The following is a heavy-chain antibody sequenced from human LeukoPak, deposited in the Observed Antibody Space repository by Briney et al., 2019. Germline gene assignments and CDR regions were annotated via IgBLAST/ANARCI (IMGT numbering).Heavy chain of an antibody. CDR2: ISGSGGST. V-gene: IGHV3-23*01. Sequence: GGSLRLSCAASGFTFSSYAMSWVRQAPGKGLEWVSAISGSGGSTYYADSVKGRFTISRDNSKNTLYLQMNSLRAEDMAVYYCAKVMVRGVISGFDYWGQGTLVTVSS. D-gene: IGHD3-10*01. J-gene: IGHJ4*02. CDR1: GFTFSSYA. CDR3: AKVMVRGVISGFDY.